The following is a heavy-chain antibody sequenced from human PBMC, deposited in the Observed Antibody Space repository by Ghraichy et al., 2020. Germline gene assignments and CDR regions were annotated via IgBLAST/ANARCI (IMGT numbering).Heavy chain of an antibody. J-gene: IGHJ4*02. CDR2: IRYDGSNK. CDR1: GFTFSSYG. V-gene: IGHV3-30*02. CDR3: AKDTSHRPEWELLEGLFDY. Sequence: GGSLRLSCAASGFTFSSYGMHWVRQAPGKGLEWVAFIRYDGSNKYYADSVKGRFTISRDNSKNTLYLQMNSLRAEDTAVYYCAKDTSHRPEWELLEGLFDYWGQGTLVTVSS. D-gene: IGHD1-26*01.